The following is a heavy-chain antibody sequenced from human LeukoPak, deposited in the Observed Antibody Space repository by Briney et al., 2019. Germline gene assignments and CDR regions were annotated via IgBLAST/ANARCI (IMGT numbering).Heavy chain of an antibody. V-gene: IGHV1-2*02. Sequence: ASVKVSCKASGYTFTGYYMHWVRQAPGQGLEWMGWINPNSGGTNCAQKFQGRVTMTRDTSISTAYMELSRLRSDDTAVYYCASNGYYYDNQDWGQGTLVTVSS. CDR2: INPNSGGT. CDR3: ASNGYYYDNQD. CDR1: GYTFTGYY. D-gene: IGHD3-22*01. J-gene: IGHJ4*02.